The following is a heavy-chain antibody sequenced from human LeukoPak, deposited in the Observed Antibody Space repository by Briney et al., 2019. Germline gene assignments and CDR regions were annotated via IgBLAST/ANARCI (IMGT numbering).Heavy chain of an antibody. D-gene: IGHD6-19*01. CDR2: IYPGDSDT. CDR1: GYSFTSYW. J-gene: IGHJ4*02. CDR3: ARGRAVAGPAPDFDY. V-gene: IGHV5-51*01. Sequence: GASLQSSCKASGYSFTSYWIGWVRQMPGKGLEWMGIIYPGDSDTRYSPSFQGQVTISADKSISTAYLQWSSLKASDTAMYYCARGRAVAGPAPDFDYWGQGTLVTVSS.